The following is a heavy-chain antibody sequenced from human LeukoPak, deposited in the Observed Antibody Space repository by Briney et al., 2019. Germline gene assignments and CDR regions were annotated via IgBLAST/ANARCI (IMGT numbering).Heavy chain of an antibody. D-gene: IGHD6-13*01. CDR2: IYPGDSDT. CDR1: GYSFPNYW. J-gene: IGHJ4*02. CDR3: ARTISRWGDFDD. V-gene: IGHV5-51*01. Sequence: GESLKISCLGSGYSFPNYWIAWVRQMPGKGLEWMGIIYPGDSDTRYSPSFQGQVTISADKSISAAYLQWSSLKASDTAVYYCARTISRWGDFDDWGQGTLVTVSS.